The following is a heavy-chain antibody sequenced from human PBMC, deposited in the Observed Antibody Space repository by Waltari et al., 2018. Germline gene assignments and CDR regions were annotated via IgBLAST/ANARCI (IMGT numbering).Heavy chain of an antibody. J-gene: IGHJ3*01. CDR2: IYDSETI. V-gene: IGHV4-38-2*01. Sequence: QVQLQESGPGLVKPSETLSLTCAVSGYSIRSNYFWGWVRQPPGKGLEWIGHIYDSETIFYNPSLKSRVTISLDTSKNHFSLKLSSLTAADTAVYFCARGLSKVADYWGQGTLVTVSS. CDR1: GYSIRSNYF. D-gene: IGHD1-26*01. CDR3: ARGLSKVADY.